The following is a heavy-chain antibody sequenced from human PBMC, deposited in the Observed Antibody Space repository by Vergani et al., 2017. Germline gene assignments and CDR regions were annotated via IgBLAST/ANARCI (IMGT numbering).Heavy chain of an antibody. CDR3: ARDSLLAVAGPTYYFDY. D-gene: IGHD6-19*01. CDR2: ISYDGSNK. V-gene: IGHV3-30-3*01. Sequence: QVQLVESGGGVVQTGRSLRLSCAASGFTFSSYAMHWVRQAPGKGLEWVAVISYDGSNKYYADSVKGRFTISRDNSKNTLYLQMNSLRAEDTAVYYCARDSLLAVAGPTYYFDYWGQGTLVTVSS. J-gene: IGHJ4*02. CDR1: GFTFSSYA.